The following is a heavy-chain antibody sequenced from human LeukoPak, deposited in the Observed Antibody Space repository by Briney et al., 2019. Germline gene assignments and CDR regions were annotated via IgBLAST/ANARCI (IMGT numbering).Heavy chain of an antibody. CDR2: INPNSGGT. D-gene: IGHD2-2*02. V-gene: IGHV1-2*02. Sequence: WASVKVSCKASGYTLTGYYMHWVRQAPGQGLEWMGWINPNSGGTNYAQKFQGRVTMTRDTSISTAYMELSRLRSDDTAVYYCARDLYLRYYFDYWGQGTLVTVSS. CDR1: GYTLTGYY. CDR3: ARDLYLRYYFDY. J-gene: IGHJ4*02.